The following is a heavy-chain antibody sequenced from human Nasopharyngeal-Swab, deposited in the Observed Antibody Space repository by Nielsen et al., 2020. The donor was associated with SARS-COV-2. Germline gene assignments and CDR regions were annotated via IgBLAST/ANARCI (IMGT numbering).Heavy chain of an antibody. D-gene: IGHD3-3*01. CDR3: ARVFWFPYYMDV. Sequence: RQAPGKGLEWIGEINHSGSTNYNPSLKSRVTISVDTSKDQFSLKLSSVTAADTAVYYCARVFWFPYYMDVWGKGTTVTVSS. V-gene: IGHV4-34*01. J-gene: IGHJ6*03. CDR2: INHSGST.